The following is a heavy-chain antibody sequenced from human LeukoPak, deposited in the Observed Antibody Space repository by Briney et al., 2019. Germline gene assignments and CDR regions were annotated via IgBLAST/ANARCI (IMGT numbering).Heavy chain of an antibody. D-gene: IGHD5-18*01. J-gene: IGHJ4*02. CDR3: AGGIQLWSNFDY. V-gene: IGHV3-43D*03. Sequence: PGGSLRLSCAASGFTFDDYAMHWVRQAPGKGLEWVSLISWDGDNTSYADSVKRRFTISRDNSKNSLYLQMNSLRAEDTAVYYCAGGIQLWSNFDYWGQGTLVTVSS. CDR2: ISWDGDNT. CDR1: GFTFDDYA.